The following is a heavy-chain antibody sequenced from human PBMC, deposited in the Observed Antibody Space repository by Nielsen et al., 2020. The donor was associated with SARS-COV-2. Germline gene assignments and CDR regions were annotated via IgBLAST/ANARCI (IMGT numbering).Heavy chain of an antibody. CDR1: GGSISSGGYS. Sequence: SETLSLTYAVSGGSISSGGYSWSWIRQPPGKGLEWIGYIYHSGSTYYNPSLKSRVTISVDRSKNQFSLKLSSVTAADTAVYYCARADYYGSGSYPKAFDIWGQGTMVTVSS. D-gene: IGHD3-10*01. V-gene: IGHV4-30-2*01. CDR3: ARADYYGSGSYPKAFDI. CDR2: IYHSGST. J-gene: IGHJ3*02.